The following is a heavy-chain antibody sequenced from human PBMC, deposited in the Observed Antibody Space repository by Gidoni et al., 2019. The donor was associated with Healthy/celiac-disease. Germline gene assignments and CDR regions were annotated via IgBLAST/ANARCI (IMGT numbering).Heavy chain of an antibody. D-gene: IGHD2-2*01. J-gene: IGHJ4*02. V-gene: IGHV4-39*01. CDR3: ARLNGVVVPAASHFDY. Sequence: QLQLQESGPGLVKPSETLSLTCTVSGGSISSSSYYWGWIRQPPGKGLEWIGSIYYSGSTYYNPSLKSRVTISVDTSKNQFSLKLSSVTAADTAVYYCARLNGVVVPAASHFDYWGQGTLVTVSS. CDR2: IYYSGST. CDR1: GGSISSSSYY.